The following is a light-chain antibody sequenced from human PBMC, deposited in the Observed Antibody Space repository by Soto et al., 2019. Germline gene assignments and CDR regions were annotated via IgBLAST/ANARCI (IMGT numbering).Light chain of an antibody. Sequence: DIQMTQSPSSLSASVGDRVTITCRASQTISSYLNWYQQKPGKAPNLLIYATSSLQSGVPSRFSGSGSGTDFTLTISSLQPEDFATYYCQQSYRTPQTFGQGTKVDIK. CDR2: ATS. J-gene: IGKJ1*01. V-gene: IGKV1-39*01. CDR3: QQSYRTPQT. CDR1: QTISSY.